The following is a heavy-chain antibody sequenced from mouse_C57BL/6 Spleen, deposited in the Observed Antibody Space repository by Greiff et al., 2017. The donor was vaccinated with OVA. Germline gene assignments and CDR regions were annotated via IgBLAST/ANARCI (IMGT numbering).Heavy chain of an antibody. CDR1: GYAFSSSW. D-gene: IGHD1-2*01. J-gene: IGHJ2*01. CDR3: ARYLHYYGRDFDY. Sequence: VQLQQSGPELVKPGASVKISCKASGYAFSSSWMNWVKQRPGKGLEWIGRIYPGDGDTNYNGKFKGKATLTADKSSSTAYMQLSSLTSEDSAVYFCARYLHYYGRDFDYWGQGTTLTVSS. CDR2: IYPGDGDT. V-gene: IGHV1-82*01.